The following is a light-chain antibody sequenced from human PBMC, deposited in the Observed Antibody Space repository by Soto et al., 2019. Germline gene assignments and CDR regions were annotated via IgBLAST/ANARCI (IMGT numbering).Light chain of an antibody. Sequence: QSVLTQPPSVSGAPGQRVTISCTGSSSNIGAPYDVHWYQHLPGKAPKLLIYGDNHRALGVPDRFSGSKSGNTASLTISGLQAEDEADYYCSSYTGSSTWVFGGGTKLTVL. J-gene: IGLJ3*02. CDR3: SSYTGSSTWV. V-gene: IGLV1-40*01. CDR2: GDN. CDR1: SSNIGAPYD.